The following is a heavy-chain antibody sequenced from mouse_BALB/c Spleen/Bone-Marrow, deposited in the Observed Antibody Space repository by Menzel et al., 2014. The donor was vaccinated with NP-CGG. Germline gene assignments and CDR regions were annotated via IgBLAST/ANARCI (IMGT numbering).Heavy chain of an antibody. V-gene: IGHV5-9-2*01. CDR2: ISGDGRYT. D-gene: IGHD2-4*01. J-gene: IGHJ3*01. CDR3: ARHAYYDQTEVSFVY. CDR1: GFSFSNYG. Sequence: DVQLVESGGGLAKSGGSLKLSCAASGFSFSNYGMSWVRQTPEKSLEWVATISGDGRYTFYSDSVKGRFTISRDNAKNXLYLQLSSLRSEDTALYYCARHAYYDQTEVSFVYWGQGTLVTVSA.